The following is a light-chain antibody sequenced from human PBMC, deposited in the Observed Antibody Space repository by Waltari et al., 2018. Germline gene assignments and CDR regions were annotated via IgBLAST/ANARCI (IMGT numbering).Light chain of an antibody. V-gene: IGKV2D-29*02. CDR1: QSLLHSNGNTY. J-gene: IGKJ1*01. CDR3: MQSTKDPRT. Sequence: DIVMTQTPLSLPVTPGESASISCRSSQSLLHSNGNTYLHWYLQKPGQSPRLLIYKITNRGSGVPDRFRGRGSGTDFTLKISRVEHEDVGIYYCMQSTKDPRTFGQGTKVEIK. CDR2: KIT.